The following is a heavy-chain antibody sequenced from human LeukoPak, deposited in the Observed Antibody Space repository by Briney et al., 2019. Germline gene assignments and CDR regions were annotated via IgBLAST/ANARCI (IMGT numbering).Heavy chain of an antibody. CDR3: VKGPKQWLNYFDY. CDR2: ISGSGGST. CDR1: GFTFSNYA. D-gene: IGHD6-19*01. V-gene: IGHV3-23*01. J-gene: IGHJ4*02. Sequence: GGSLRLSCEASGFTFSNYAMSWVRQAPGKGLEWVSVISGSGGSTFYADSVKGRFTISRDNSENTLYLQMNSLRAEDTAVYYCVKGPKQWLNYFDYWGQGTLVTVSS.